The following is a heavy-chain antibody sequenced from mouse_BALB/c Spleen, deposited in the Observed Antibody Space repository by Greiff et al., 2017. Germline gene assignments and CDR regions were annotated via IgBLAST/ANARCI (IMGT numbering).Heavy chain of an antibody. CDR3: ARAQGYYGNYRYWYFDV. Sequence: VQRVESGPGLVAPSQSLSITCTVSGFSLTGYGVNWVRQPPGKGLEWLGMIWGDGSTDYNSALKSRLSISKDNSKSQVFLKMNSLQTDDTARYYCARAQGYYGNYRYWYFDVWGAGTTVTVSS. J-gene: IGHJ1*01. CDR2: IWGDGST. V-gene: IGHV2-6-7*01. D-gene: IGHD2-1*01. CDR1: GFSLTGYG.